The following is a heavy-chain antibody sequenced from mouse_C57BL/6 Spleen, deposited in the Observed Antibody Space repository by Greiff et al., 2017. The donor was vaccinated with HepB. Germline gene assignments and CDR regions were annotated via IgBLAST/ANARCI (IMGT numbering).Heavy chain of an antibody. CDR2: ILPGSGST. CDR1: GYTFTGYW. Sequence: QVQLQQSGAELMKPGASVKLSCKATGYTFTGYWIEWVKQRPGHGLEWIGEILPGSGSTNSNEKFKGKATFTADTSSNTAYMQLSSLTTEDSAIYYCARYGVYYGYYAMDYWGQGTSVTVSS. V-gene: IGHV1-9*01. J-gene: IGHJ4*01. D-gene: IGHD2-1*01. CDR3: ARYGVYYGYYAMDY.